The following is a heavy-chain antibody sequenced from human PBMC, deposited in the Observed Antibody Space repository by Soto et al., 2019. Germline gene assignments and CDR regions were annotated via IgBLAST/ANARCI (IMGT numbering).Heavy chain of an antibody. D-gene: IGHD2-15*01. J-gene: IGHJ4*02. CDR1: GYTFTSYA. CDR3: ARCSRGRGSGGSGHIDY. CDR2: INTNTGNP. Sequence: QVQLVQSGSELKKPGASVKVSCKASGYTFTSYAMNWVRQAPGQGLEWMGWINTNTGNPTYAKGFTGRFVFSLDTSVSTVYLQICSLKAADTALYYCARCSRGRGSGGSGHIDYWGQGTLVTVSS. V-gene: IGHV7-4-1*01.